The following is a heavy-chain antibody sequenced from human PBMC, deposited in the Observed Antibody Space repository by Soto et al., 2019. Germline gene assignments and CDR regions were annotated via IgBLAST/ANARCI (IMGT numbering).Heavy chain of an antibody. V-gene: IGHV3-9*01. J-gene: IGHJ5*02. Sequence: EVQLVESGGGLVQPGRSLRLSCAASGFTFDDYAMHWVRQAPGKGLERVSGISWNSGSIGYADSVKGRFTISRDNAKNSLYLQMNSLRAEDTALYYCAKGAGIAAAGTFPWFDPWGQGTLVTVSS. CDR2: ISWNSGSI. CDR3: AKGAGIAAAGTFPWFDP. CDR1: GFTFDDYA. D-gene: IGHD6-13*01.